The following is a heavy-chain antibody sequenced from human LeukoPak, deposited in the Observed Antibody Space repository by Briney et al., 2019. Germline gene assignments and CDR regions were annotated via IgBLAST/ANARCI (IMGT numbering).Heavy chain of an antibody. CDR3: ASGIAAAGHDAFDI. J-gene: IGHJ3*02. V-gene: IGHV4-34*01. D-gene: IGHD6-13*01. Sequence: SETLSLTCAVYGGSFSGYCWSWIRQPPGKGLEWIGEINHSGSANYNPSLKSRVTISVDTSKNQFSLKLSSVTAADTAVYYCASGIAAAGHDAFDIWGQGTMVTVSS. CDR2: INHSGSA. CDR1: GGSFSGYC.